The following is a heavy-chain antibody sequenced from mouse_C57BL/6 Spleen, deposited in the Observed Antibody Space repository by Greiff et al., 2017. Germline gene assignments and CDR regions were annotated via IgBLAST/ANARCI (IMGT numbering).Heavy chain of an antibody. Sequence: VHLVESGPGLVAPSQSLSITCTVSGFSLNRYGVHWVRQPPGQGLGWLVWIWRDGSTTYHSALRYRMSIIKDNTTSQVVLKMNSLQTDDAAVYYCARSLTGTADFDDWGQGTTLTVSS. CDR1: GFSLNRYG. D-gene: IGHD4-1*01. V-gene: IGHV2-6*03. CDR2: IWRDGST. CDR3: ARSLTGTADFDD. J-gene: IGHJ2*01.